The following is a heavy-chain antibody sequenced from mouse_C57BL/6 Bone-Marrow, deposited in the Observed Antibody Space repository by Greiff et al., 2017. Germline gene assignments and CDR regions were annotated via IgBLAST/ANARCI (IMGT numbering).Heavy chain of an antibody. CDR3: ARQALPAMDY. D-gene: IGHD3-2*02. J-gene: IGHJ4*01. CDR1: GYTFTDYY. V-gene: IGHV1-76*01. Sequence: VQLQQSGAELVRPGASVKLSCKASGYTFTDYYINWVKQRPGQGLEWIARIYPGSGNTYYNEKFKGKATLTAEKSSSTAYMQLSSLTSEDSAVYFCARQALPAMDYWGQGTSVTVSS. CDR2: IYPGSGNT.